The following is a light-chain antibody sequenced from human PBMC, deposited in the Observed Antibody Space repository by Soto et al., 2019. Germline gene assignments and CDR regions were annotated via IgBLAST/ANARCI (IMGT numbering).Light chain of an antibody. J-gene: IGKJ1*01. CDR2: DAS. CDR1: QSVSSSY. V-gene: IGKV3-20*01. CDR3: QQYLDWPRT. Sequence: EIVLTQSPGTLSLSAGERATLSCRASQSVSSSYLALYQQKPGQAPRLLIYDASNRATGIPARFSGSGSGTDFTLTISSLEPEDFAVYYCQQYLDWPRTFGQGTKVDIK.